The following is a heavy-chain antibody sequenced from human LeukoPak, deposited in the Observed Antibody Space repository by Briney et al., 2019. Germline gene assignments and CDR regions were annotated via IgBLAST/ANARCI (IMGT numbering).Heavy chain of an antibody. V-gene: IGHV4-59*01. D-gene: IGHD1-26*01. CDR1: GGSISNYY. CDR2: IFYSGST. J-gene: IGHJ5*02. Sequence: SETLSLTCTLSGGSISNYYWSWIRQPPGKGLEWIGNIFYSGSTNYNPSLKSRVTISLDTSKNQFSLKLTSVSAADTAVYYCAREGGSYYHWFDPWGQGTLVTVSS. CDR3: AREGGSYYHWFDP.